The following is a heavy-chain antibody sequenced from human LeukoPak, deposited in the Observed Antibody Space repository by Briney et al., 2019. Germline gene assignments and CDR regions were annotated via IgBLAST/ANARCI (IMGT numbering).Heavy chain of an antibody. Sequence: SETLSLTCSVSGVSIRGYYWSWIRQSPGKGLEWVGYIYHDGRTNSNPSLKSRVTISVDTSKNQFSLKLSSVTAADTAVYYCARKYYYDSSGYYPPHFDYWGQGTLVTVSS. D-gene: IGHD3-22*01. CDR2: IYHDGRT. J-gene: IGHJ4*02. V-gene: IGHV4-59*12. CDR1: GVSIRGYY. CDR3: ARKYYYDSSGYYPPHFDY.